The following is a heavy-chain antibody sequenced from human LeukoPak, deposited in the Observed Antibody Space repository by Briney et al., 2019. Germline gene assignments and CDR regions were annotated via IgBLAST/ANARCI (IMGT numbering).Heavy chain of an antibody. CDR3: AKKAQYNGNYPLDY. V-gene: IGHV3-33*03. CDR2: IWYDGSNK. Sequence: HAGGSLRLSCAASGFTFSSYGMHWVRQALGKGLEWVALIWYDGSNKYYTDSVKGRLTISRDNSKNTLYLQMNSLRAEDTALYFCAKKAQYNGNYPLDYWGQGTLVTVSS. CDR1: GFTFSSYG. D-gene: IGHD1-26*01. J-gene: IGHJ4*02.